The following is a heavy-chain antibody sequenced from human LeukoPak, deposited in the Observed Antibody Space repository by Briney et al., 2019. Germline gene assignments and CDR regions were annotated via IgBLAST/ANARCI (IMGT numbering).Heavy chain of an antibody. V-gene: IGHV3-23*01. J-gene: IGHJ6*02. CDR3: AKDGLWLRYYYYGMDV. Sequence: GGSLRLSCAASGFTFSSYAMSWVRQAPGKGLEWVSAISGSGGSTYYADSVKGRFTISRDNSKNTLYLQMDSLRAEDTAVYYCAKDGLWLRYYYYGMDVWGQGTTVTVSS. CDR1: GFTFSSYA. D-gene: IGHD5-18*01. CDR2: ISGSGGST.